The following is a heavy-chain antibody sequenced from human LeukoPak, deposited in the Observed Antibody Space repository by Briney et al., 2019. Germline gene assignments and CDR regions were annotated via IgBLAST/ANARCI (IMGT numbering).Heavy chain of an antibody. D-gene: IGHD6-13*01. CDR2: ISYSGTS. V-gene: IGHV4-39*01. CDR3: AGHDISAAGTVGYFGY. J-gene: IGHJ4*02. CDR1: GCSISSSSYH. Sequence: SETLSLTCTVSGCSISSSSYHWGWIRPPPGKGLVWIVKISYSGTSYYIPSLESRATICVDASNKQYPLRLSLMTAADTAEYYCAGHDISAAGTVGYFGYWGQGTLVTVSS.